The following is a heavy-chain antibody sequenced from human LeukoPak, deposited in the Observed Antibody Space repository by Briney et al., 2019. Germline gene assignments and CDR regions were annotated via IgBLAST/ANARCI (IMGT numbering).Heavy chain of an antibody. Sequence: GGSLRLSCAASGFTVSSNYMSWVRQAPGRGLECVSVIYSGGSTYYGDPVKGRFTISRDNSKNTLYLQMNSLRAEDTAVYYCATRRGRSSGYYPPSYWGQGTLVTVSS. CDR3: ATRRGRSSGYYPPSY. V-gene: IGHV3-53*01. D-gene: IGHD3-22*01. J-gene: IGHJ4*02. CDR2: IYSGGST. CDR1: GFTVSSNY.